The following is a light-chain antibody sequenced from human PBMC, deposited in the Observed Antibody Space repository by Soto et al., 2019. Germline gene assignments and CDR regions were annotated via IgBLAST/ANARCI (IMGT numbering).Light chain of an antibody. V-gene: IGKV1-33*01. CDR2: DAS. Sequence: DIQMTQSPSSLSASVGDRVTITCQASQDISNYLNWYQQKPGKAPKLLIYDASNLETGVPSRFSGSGYGTDFTITISSMQPEDSSTYYCQQYDNIPLTIGGGAKGAIK. CDR3: QQYDNIPLT. J-gene: IGKJ4*02. CDR1: QDISNY.